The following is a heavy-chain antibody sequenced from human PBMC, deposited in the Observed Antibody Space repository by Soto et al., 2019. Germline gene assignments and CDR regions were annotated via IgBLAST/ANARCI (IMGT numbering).Heavy chain of an antibody. CDR3: ARVVLTITRGAFDA. J-gene: IGHJ3*01. Sequence: QVQLQESGPGLVKPSGTLSLTCAVSGGSISSSHWWTWVRQSPGKGLEYIGESSHSGTSNSNPSRKSPVTLSVDKSKNHFSLTLTSVTAADTAVYYCARVVLTITRGAFDAWGQGTLVIVSS. CDR2: SSHSGTS. CDR1: GGSISSSHW. D-gene: IGHD3-9*01. V-gene: IGHV4-4*02.